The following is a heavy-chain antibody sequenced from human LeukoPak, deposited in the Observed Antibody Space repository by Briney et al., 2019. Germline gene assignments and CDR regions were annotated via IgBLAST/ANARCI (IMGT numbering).Heavy chain of an antibody. V-gene: IGHV3-33*01. CDR2: IWYDGSNK. D-gene: IGHD1/OR15-1a*01. CDR1: GFTFSSYG. Sequence: GGSLRLSCAASGFTFSSYGMHWVRQAPGKGLEWVAVIWYDGSNKYYADSVKGRFTISRDNSKNTLYLQMNSLRAEDQAVYYCARGGPNKTHPYYYYYMDVWGKGTTVTVSS. CDR3: ARGGPNKTHPYYYYYMDV. J-gene: IGHJ6*03.